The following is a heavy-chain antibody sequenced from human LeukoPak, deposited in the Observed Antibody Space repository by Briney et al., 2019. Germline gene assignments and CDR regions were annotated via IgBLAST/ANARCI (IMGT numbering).Heavy chain of an antibody. J-gene: IGHJ3*02. Sequence: GGSLRLSCAASGFTFSSSAMAWVRQAPGKGLEWVSAISVSGGITYYADSVKGRFTITRDNSKNTLYLQMNSLRVEDAAVYYCARDCGSDCSQAFDIWGQGTMVTVSS. CDR2: ISVSGGIT. V-gene: IGHV3-23*01. CDR3: ARDCGSDCSQAFDI. D-gene: IGHD2-21*02. CDR1: GFTFSSSA.